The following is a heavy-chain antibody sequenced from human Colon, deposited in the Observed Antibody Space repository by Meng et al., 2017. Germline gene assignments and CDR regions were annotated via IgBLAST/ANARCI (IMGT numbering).Heavy chain of an antibody. CDR3: ARGPLDY. V-gene: IGHV4-61*08. J-gene: IGHJ4*02. Sequence: QVRLTESGPVLVKPSQTLSLTCNVYGLSIGTTGDYWTWIRQRPGKGLEWIGYIYYTGSTNYNPSLKSRVTISVDTSKNQFSLKLSSVTAADTAVYYCARGPLDYWGQGTLVTVSS. CDR1: GLSIGTTGDY. CDR2: IYYTGST.